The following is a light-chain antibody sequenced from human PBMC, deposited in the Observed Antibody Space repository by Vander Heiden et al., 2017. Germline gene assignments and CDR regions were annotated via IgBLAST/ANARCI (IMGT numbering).Light chain of an antibody. CDR3: QQYYSTLHT. CDR1: QSVLYSSNNKNY. Sequence: DIVVTQSPDSLAVSLAERATINSKSSQSVLYSSNNKNYLAWHQQKPGQPPKLLIYWASTRESGVADRFSGSGSATDFTLTISSLQAEDVAVYYCQQYYSTLHTFGQGTKLEIK. V-gene: IGKV4-1*01. CDR2: WAS. J-gene: IGKJ2*01.